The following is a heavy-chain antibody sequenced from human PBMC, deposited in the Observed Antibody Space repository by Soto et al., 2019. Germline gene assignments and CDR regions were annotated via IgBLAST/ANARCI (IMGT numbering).Heavy chain of an antibody. V-gene: IGHV1-2*02. Sequence: QVQLVQSGTEVKKPGASVTVSCKSSGYTFTDFYLHWLRQAPGQGLEWVGWINPKTGDTKSSQKFQGRVTMSRDTSVSTAYIDLTSLTSDDTAMYYCATGTNGTTGWYHPWGQGTRVTVSS. CDR2: INPKTGDT. D-gene: IGHD1-1*01. CDR1: GYTFTDFY. J-gene: IGHJ5*02. CDR3: ATGTNGTTGWYHP.